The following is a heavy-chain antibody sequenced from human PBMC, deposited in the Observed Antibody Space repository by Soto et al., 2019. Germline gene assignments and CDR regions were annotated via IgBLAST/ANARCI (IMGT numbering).Heavy chain of an antibody. D-gene: IGHD3-3*01. Sequence: ASVKVSCKASGYTFTSYYMHWVRQAPGQGLEWMGIINPSGGSTSYAQKFQGRVTMTTDMSTTTAYMELRSLRSDDTAVYYCARDNDVWTGYFFDNWGQGTLVTV. J-gene: IGHJ4*02. CDR2: INPSGGST. CDR1: GYTFTSYY. CDR3: ARDNDVWTGYFFDN. V-gene: IGHV1-46*01.